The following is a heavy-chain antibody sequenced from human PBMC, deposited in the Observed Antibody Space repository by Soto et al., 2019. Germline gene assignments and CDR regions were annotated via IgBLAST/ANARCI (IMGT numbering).Heavy chain of an antibody. D-gene: IGHD3-3*01. CDR2: ISGSGGST. J-gene: IGHJ4*02. CDR3: AKSDITIFGVVIPLLYFDY. CDR1: GFTFSSYA. Sequence: GGSLRLSCAASGFTFSSYAMSWVRQAPGKGLEWVSAISGSGGSTYYADSVKGRFTISRDNSKNTLYLQMNSLRAEDTAVYYCAKSDITIFGVVIPLLYFDYWGQGTLVTVSS. V-gene: IGHV3-23*01.